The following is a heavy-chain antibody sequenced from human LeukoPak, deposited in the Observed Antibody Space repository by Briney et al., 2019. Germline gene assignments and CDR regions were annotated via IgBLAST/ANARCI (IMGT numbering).Heavy chain of an antibody. CDR1: GYSFTSYW. V-gene: IGHV5-51*01. CDR2: IYPGDSDT. Sequence: GESLKISCQGSGYSFTSYWIGWVRQLPGKGLEWMGIIYPGDSDTRYSPSFQGQVTISADKSISTAYLQWSSLKASDTAMYYCARSREYYDFWSGSLENYYYYMDVWGKGTTVTVSS. D-gene: IGHD3-3*01. J-gene: IGHJ6*03. CDR3: ARSREYYDFWSGSLENYYYYMDV.